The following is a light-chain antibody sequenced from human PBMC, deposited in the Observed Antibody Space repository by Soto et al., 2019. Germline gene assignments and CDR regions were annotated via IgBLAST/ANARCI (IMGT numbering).Light chain of an antibody. V-gene: IGKV3-11*01. Sequence: EIVLTQSPATLSLSLGARATLSCRASQSVSTFLAWYQQKPGQAPRLLIYDASNRASGIPARFSGSGSGTDFTLTISSLEPEDFAVYHCQQRTPWLTFGGGTKIEIK. CDR2: DAS. CDR1: QSVSTF. CDR3: QQRTPWLT. J-gene: IGKJ4*01.